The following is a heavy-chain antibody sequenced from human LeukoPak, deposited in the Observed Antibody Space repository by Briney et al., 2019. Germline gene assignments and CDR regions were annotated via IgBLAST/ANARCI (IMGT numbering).Heavy chain of an antibody. Sequence: GGSLRLSCAASGFTFSSYSMNWVRQAPGKGLEWVSSISSSSSYIYYADSVKGRFTISRDNAKNSLYLQMNSLRAEDTAVYYCASNTMVRAIIDYWGQGTLVTVSS. CDR1: GFTFSSYS. CDR3: ASNTMVRAIIDY. D-gene: IGHD3-10*01. J-gene: IGHJ4*02. V-gene: IGHV3-21*01. CDR2: ISSSSSYI.